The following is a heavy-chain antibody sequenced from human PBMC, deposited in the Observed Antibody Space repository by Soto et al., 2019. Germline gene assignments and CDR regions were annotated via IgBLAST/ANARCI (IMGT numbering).Heavy chain of an antibody. Sequence: PGGSLRLSCAASGFTFSSYSMNWVRQAPGKGLEWVSYISSSSSTIYYADSVKGRFTISRDNAKNSLYLQMNSLRDEDTAVYYCARDRYSGSYYGDAFDIWGQGTMVTVSS. D-gene: IGHD1-26*01. CDR2: ISSSSSTI. J-gene: IGHJ3*02. CDR3: ARDRYSGSYYGDAFDI. V-gene: IGHV3-48*02. CDR1: GFTFSSYS.